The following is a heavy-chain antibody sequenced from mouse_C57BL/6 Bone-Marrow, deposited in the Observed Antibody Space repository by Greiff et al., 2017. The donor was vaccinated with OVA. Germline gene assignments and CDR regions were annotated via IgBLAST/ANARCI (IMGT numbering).Heavy chain of an antibody. J-gene: IGHJ1*03. V-gene: IGHV5-12*01. D-gene: IGHD1-1*01. Sequence: EVMLVESGGGLVQPGGSLKLSCAASGFTFSDYYMYWVRQTPEKRLEWVAYISNGGGSTYYPDPVKGRFTISRDNAKNTLYLQMSRLKSEDTAMYYCARVPFGSSYGGYFDVWGTGTTVTVSS. CDR2: ISNGGGST. CDR3: ARVPFGSSYGGYFDV. CDR1: GFTFSDYY.